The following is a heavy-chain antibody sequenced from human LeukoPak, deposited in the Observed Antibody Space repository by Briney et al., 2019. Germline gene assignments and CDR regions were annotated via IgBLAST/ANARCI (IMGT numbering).Heavy chain of an antibody. CDR1: GGTISSYY. CDR3: ARDLGRYDFWSGYHYYYYMDV. J-gene: IGHJ6*03. CDR2: IYYSGST. Sequence: SETLSLNCTVSGGTISSYYWIWIRHPPGKGLEWIGYIYYSGSTNYNPSLKSRVTISVDTSKNQSSLKLSTVIAADTAVYYCARDLGRYDFWSGYHYYYYMDVWGKGTTVTVSS. D-gene: IGHD3-3*01. V-gene: IGHV4-59*01.